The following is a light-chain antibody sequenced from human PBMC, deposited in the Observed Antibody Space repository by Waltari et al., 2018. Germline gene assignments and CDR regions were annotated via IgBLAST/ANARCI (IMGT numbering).Light chain of an antibody. Sequence: QSVLTQPPSVSGAPGQRVTVSCTGTNSNIGAGYDVHWYQQFPGTAPKLLISGPANRPSGVPDRFSGSKSGTSASLAISGLQTEDEADYYCQSEDISLSGFWVFGGGTKLTVL. CDR3: QSEDISLSGFWV. V-gene: IGLV1-40*01. CDR1: NSNIGAGYD. CDR2: GPA. J-gene: IGLJ3*02.